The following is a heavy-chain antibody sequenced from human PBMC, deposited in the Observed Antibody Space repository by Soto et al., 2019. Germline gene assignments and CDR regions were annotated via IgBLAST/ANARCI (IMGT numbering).Heavy chain of an antibody. J-gene: IGHJ4*02. D-gene: IGHD2-15*01. CDR1: GGSVSNSRYY. CDR3: ATDLAMVAKFYFDS. CDR2: IFYSGTT. Sequence: SETLSLTCSVSGGSVSNSRYYWTWIRQPPGKGLEWIGYIFYSGTTNYNPSLKSRVTLSVDTSKNQFSLKLTSVTVADTAVYYCATDLAMVAKFYFDSWGQGALVTVSS. V-gene: IGHV4-61*01.